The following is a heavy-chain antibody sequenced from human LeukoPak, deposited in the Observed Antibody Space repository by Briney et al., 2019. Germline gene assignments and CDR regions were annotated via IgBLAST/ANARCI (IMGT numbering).Heavy chain of an antibody. J-gene: IGHJ6*03. V-gene: IGHV4-61*02. CDR3: ARWSGSVTARNYYYYMDV. CDR1: GGSVRRGNYY. CDR2: IYTSGAT. D-gene: IGHD6-6*01. Sequence: SQTLSLTCTVSGGSVRRGNYYWPWIRQPAGSGLEWIGRIYTSGATDYNPSLRTRVTISVDASRNQFSLNLSSVTAADTAVYYCARWSGSVTARNYYYYMDVWGEGTTVTVSS.